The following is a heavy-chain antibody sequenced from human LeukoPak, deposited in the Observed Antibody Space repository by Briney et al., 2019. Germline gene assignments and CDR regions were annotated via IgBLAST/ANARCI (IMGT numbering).Heavy chain of an antibody. D-gene: IGHD3-10*01. J-gene: IGHJ4*02. CDR3: ARLARGTVFDY. CDR2: IKQDGSEN. CDR1: GFTFSSYW. V-gene: IGHV3-7*05. Sequence: GGSLRLPCAASGFTFSSYWMSWVRQAPGKGLEWVANIKQDGSENFYVDSVKGRFTISRDNAKNSLYLQMNSLRGEDTAVYYCARLARGTVFDYWGQGTLVTVSS.